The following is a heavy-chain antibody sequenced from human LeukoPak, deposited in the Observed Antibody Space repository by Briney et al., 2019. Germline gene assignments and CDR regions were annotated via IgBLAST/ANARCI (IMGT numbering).Heavy chain of an antibody. CDR2: IYWNDDK. V-gene: IGHV2-5*01. J-gene: IGHJ5*02. CDR1: GFSLSTSGVG. D-gene: IGHD3-3*01. CDR3: AHSPYEFWSGYYSAPRNWFDP. Sequence: SGPTLVNPTQTLTLTCTFSGFSLSTSGVGVGWIRQPPGKALEWLALIYWNDDKRYSPSLKSRLTITKDTSKNQVVLTMTNMDPVDTATYYCAHSPYEFWSGYYSAPRNWFDPWGQGTLVTVSS.